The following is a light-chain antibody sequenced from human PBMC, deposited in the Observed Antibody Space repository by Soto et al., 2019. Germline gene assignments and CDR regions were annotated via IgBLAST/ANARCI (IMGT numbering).Light chain of an antibody. CDR2: WAS. J-gene: IGKJ4*01. CDR3: QQYYNSPHT. Sequence: DIVMTQYPDSLAVSLGERASINCKSSQSVLYISNNENYLAWYQQKPGQPPKLLIYWASTRESGVPDRFSGSGSGTEFTLTISSLQAEDVAVYYCQQYYNSPHTCGGGTKGDIK. V-gene: IGKV4-1*01. CDR1: QSVLYISNNENY.